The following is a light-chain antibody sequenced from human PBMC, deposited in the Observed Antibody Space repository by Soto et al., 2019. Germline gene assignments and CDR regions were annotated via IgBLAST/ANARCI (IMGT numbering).Light chain of an antibody. CDR1: SSNIGSNY. CDR3: AAWDDSRSGYYV. J-gene: IGLJ1*01. V-gene: IGLV1-47*01. CDR2: RNN. Sequence: QSVLTQPPSASGTPGQRVTISCSGSSSNIGSNYVYWYQQLPGTAPKLLIYRNNHRPSGVPDRFSGSKSGTSASLAISGLRSEDEADYYCAAWDDSRSGYYVFGTGTKVTVL.